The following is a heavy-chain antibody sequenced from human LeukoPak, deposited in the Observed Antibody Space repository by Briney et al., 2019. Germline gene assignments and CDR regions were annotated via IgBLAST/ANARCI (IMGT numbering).Heavy chain of an antibody. Sequence: GGSLRLSCAASGFAFSTYSMNWVRQAPGKGLEWVSSISTTSLNIYYADSLEGRFTVSRDNARNSLYLQLNGLRAEDTALYYCAKDLWRYCSGGSCSTFDYWGQGTLVTVSS. J-gene: IGHJ4*02. CDR1: GFAFSTYS. D-gene: IGHD2-15*01. CDR2: ISTTSLNI. CDR3: AKDLWRYCSGGSCSTFDY. V-gene: IGHV3-21*04.